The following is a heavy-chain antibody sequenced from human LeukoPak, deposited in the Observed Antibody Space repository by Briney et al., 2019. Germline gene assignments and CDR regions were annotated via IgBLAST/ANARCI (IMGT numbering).Heavy chain of an antibody. CDR2: ISSSSSYI. D-gene: IGHD6-13*01. J-gene: IGHJ4*02. Sequence: GGSLRLSCAASGFTFSSYSMNWVRQAPGKGLEWVSSISSSSSYIYYADSVKGRFTISRDNAKNSLYLQMNSLRAEDTAVYYCARDTSSWYLGGDYYSDYWGQGTLVTVSS. V-gene: IGHV3-21*01. CDR3: ARDTSSWYLGGDYYSDY. CDR1: GFTFSSYS.